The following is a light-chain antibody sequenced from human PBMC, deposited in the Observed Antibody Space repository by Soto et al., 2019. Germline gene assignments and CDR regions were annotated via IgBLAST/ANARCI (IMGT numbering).Light chain of an antibody. V-gene: IGLV2-14*01. CDR2: EVS. Sequence: QSVLTQPASLSGSPGQSITISCTGTSSDVGGYNYVSWYQQHPGKAPKLMIYEVSNRPSGVSNRFSGSKSGNTASLTISGLQAEDEADYYCSSYTSSSDVFGTGTKVTVL. CDR3: SSYTSSSDV. J-gene: IGLJ1*01. CDR1: SSDVGGYNY.